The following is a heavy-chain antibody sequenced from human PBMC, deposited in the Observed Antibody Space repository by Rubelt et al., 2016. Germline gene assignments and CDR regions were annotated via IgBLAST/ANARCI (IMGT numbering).Heavy chain of an antibody. V-gene: IGHV1-46*01. Sequence: QVQLVQSGAEVKKPGASVKVSCKASGYTFTSYYMHWVRQAPGQGLEWMGIINPSGGSTGYGQKFQGRVTMTRDTSTSTVYMELSSLRSEDTAVYYCARSPRYDFEDNWFDPWGQGTLATVSS. D-gene: IGHD3-3*01. J-gene: IGHJ5*02. CDR3: ARSPRYDFEDNWFDP. CDR1: GYTFTSYY. CDR2: INPSGGST.